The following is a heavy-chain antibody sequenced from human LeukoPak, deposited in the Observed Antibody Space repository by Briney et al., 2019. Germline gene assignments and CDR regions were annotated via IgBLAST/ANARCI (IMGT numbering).Heavy chain of an antibody. V-gene: IGHV3-7*01. CDR1: GFTFSSYW. Sequence: GGSLRLSCAASGFTFSSYWMSWVRQAPGKGLEWVANIKQDGSEKYYVDSVKGRFTISRDNAKNSLYLQMNSLRAEDTAVYCCARASSSTSWRRYYYYYYMDVWGKGTTVTVSS. J-gene: IGHJ6*03. CDR2: IKQDGSEK. D-gene: IGHD2-2*01. CDR3: ARASSSTSWRRYYYYYYMDV.